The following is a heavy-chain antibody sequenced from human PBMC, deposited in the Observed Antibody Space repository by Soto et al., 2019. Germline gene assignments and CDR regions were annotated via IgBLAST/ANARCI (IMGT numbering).Heavy chain of an antibody. J-gene: IGHJ6*03. CDR3: ARDRRKQQLVRGYYYYYMDV. CDR1: GFTVSSNY. V-gene: IGHV3-66*01. D-gene: IGHD6-13*01. CDR2: IYSGGST. Sequence: GGSLRLSCAASGFTVSSNYMSWVRQAPGKGLEWVSVIYSGGSTYYADSVKGRFTNSRDNSKNTLYLQMNSLKAEDTAVYYCARDRRKQQLVRGYYYYYMDVWGKGTTVTVSS.